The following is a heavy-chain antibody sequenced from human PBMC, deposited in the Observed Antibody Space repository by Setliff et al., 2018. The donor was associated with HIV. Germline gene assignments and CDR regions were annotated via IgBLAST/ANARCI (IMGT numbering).Heavy chain of an antibody. CDR2: IYYSGTT. Sequence: PSETLSLTCTVSGVSISSYYWSWIRQPPGKGLEWIGYIYYSGTTNYNPSLKSRVTISVDTSKNRFSLRVTSVTAADTAVYYCARAPANYHDSSGFYYGGDYYFDFWGQGTLVTAPQ. CDR1: GVSISSYY. V-gene: IGHV4-59*08. D-gene: IGHD3-22*01. J-gene: IGHJ4*02. CDR3: ARAPANYHDSSGFYYGGDYYFDF.